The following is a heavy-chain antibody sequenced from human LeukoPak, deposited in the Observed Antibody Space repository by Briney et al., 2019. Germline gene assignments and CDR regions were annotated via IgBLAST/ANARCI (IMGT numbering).Heavy chain of an antibody. Sequence: GASVKVSCEASGYTFTSYAMNWVRQAPGQGLEWMGWINTNTGNPTYAQGFTGRFVFSLDTSVSTAYLQICSLKAEDTAVYYCARQGTLYGDYYYYGMDVWGKGTTVTVSS. D-gene: IGHD4-17*01. CDR3: ARQGTLYGDYYYYGMDV. CDR1: GYTFTSYA. V-gene: IGHV7-4-1*01. CDR2: INTNTGNP. J-gene: IGHJ6*04.